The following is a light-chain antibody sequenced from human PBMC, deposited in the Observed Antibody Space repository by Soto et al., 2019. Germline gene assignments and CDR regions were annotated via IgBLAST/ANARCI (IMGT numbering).Light chain of an antibody. Sequence: EIVMNQSPLSLPVTPGEPASISCRSSQSLLHTNGFNYLDWYLQKPGQSPQLLIYLGSYRASGVPDRCSDSGSGKYFTLKISTVEVEDVGVYYCMQSLQTPPTCGQGTKVEIK. CDR2: LGS. CDR3: MQSLQTPPT. V-gene: IGKV2-28*01. CDR1: QSLLHTNGFNY. J-gene: IGKJ1*01.